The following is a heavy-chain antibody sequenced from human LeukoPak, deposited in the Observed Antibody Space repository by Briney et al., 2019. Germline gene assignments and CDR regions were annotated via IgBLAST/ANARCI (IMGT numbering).Heavy chain of an antibody. Sequence: PGGSLRLSCAASGFTFSSYAMSWVRQAPGKGLEWVSAISGSGGSTYYADSVKGRFTISRDNSKNTLYLQMNSLRAEDTAVYYCAKVGYDSSGYHDAFDIWGQGTMVTVSS. CDR1: GFTFSSYA. CDR3: AKVGYDSSGYHDAFDI. V-gene: IGHV3-23*01. D-gene: IGHD3-22*01. J-gene: IGHJ3*02. CDR2: ISGSGGST.